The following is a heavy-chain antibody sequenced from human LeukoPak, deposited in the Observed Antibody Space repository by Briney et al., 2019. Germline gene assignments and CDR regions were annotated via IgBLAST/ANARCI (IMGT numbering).Heavy chain of an antibody. CDR3: ARGHYELPY. CDR2: ISYDGSNK. Sequence: GGSLRLSCAASGFTSSSYGMHWVRQAPGKGLEWVAVISYDGSNKYYADSVKGRFTISRDNSKNTLYLQMNSLRAEDTAVYYCARGHYELPYWGQGTRVTVSS. J-gene: IGHJ4*02. V-gene: IGHV3-30*03. CDR1: GFTSSSYG. D-gene: IGHD3-22*01.